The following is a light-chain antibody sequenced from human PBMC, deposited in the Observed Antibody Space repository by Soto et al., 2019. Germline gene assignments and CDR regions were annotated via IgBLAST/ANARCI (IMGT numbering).Light chain of an antibody. V-gene: IGKV3-15*01. Sequence: EIVMTQSPATLSVSPGERATLSCRASQSVSSNLAWYQQKPGQAPRLLIYGASTRATGIPARFSGSGSGTEFTLTISSLQSEDFAVYYCQQYNNWPPPLTFSGGTKVEIK. CDR2: GAS. CDR3: QQYNNWPPPLT. CDR1: QSVSSN. J-gene: IGKJ4*01.